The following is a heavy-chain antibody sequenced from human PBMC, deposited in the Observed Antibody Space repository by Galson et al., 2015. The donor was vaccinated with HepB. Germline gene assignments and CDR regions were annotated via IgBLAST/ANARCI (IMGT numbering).Heavy chain of an antibody. CDR2: INAGNGNT. Sequence: SVKVSCKASGYTFTSYAMHWVRQAPGQRLEWMGWINAGNGNTKYSQKFQGRVTITRDTSASTAYMELSSLRSEDTAVYYCARGGDCSGGSCYFFDYWGQGTLVTVSS. J-gene: IGHJ4*02. D-gene: IGHD2-15*01. CDR3: ARGGDCSGGSCYFFDY. CDR1: GYTFTSYA. V-gene: IGHV1-3*01.